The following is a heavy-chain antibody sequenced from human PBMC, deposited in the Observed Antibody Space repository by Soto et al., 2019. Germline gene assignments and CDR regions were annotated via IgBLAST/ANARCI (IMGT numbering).Heavy chain of an antibody. Sequence: SETLSLTCAVSGGSISSSNWWSWVRQPPGKGLEWIGEIYHSGSTNYNPSLKSRVTISVDKSKNQFSLKLSSVTAAGTAVYYCASERRGSYLYYYYYGMDVWGQGTTVTVSS. CDR2: IYHSGST. V-gene: IGHV4-4*02. CDR3: ASERRGSYLYYYYYGMDV. CDR1: GGSISSSNW. D-gene: IGHD1-26*01. J-gene: IGHJ6*02.